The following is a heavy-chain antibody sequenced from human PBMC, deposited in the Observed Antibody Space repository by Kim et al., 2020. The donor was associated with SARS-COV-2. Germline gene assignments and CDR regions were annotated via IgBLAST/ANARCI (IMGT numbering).Heavy chain of an antibody. D-gene: IGHD3-16*01. V-gene: IGHV3-74*01. CDR2: ITDTGNVQ. CDR3: ARVWGVPGHDWRCDL. J-gene: IGHJ2*01. CDR1: GFTFSAYW. Sequence: GGSLRLSCTASGFTFSAYWMHWVRQAPGKGLVWVSRITDTGNVQSYADSVKGRFTSSRDNAKNTLYLQMNSLRAEDTAVYYCARVWGVPGHDWRCDLWGRGTLVTLS.